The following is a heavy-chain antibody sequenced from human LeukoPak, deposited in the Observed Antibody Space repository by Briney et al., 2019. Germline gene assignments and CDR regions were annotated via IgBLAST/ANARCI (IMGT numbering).Heavy chain of an antibody. V-gene: IGHV3-30*02. CDR1: GFTFSSYG. CDR3: AKDSFSSSTYAFDI. Sequence: GGSLRLSCEGAGFTFSSYGMYWVRQAPEKGLEWVAFIGNDGNEKYYADSAKGRFTISRDFSKNTVDLQMNSLGNEDTAVYFCAKDSFSSSTYAFDIWGQGTRVTVSS. CDR2: IGNDGNEK. J-gene: IGHJ3*02. D-gene: IGHD6-6*01.